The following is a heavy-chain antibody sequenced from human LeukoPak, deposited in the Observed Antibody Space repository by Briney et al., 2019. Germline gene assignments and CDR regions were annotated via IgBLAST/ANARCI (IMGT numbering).Heavy chain of an antibody. CDR3: VTLTKGDY. V-gene: IGHV3-21*01. CDR1: GFTFSSYW. CDR2: ISSSGSYK. J-gene: IGHJ4*02. Sequence: GGSLRLSCAASGFTFSSYWMSWVRRAPRKGLEWVSSISSSGSYKYYADSVKGRFTIARDNGKNSLYLQMNSLRAEDTAVYYCVTLTKGDYWGQGTLVSVSS.